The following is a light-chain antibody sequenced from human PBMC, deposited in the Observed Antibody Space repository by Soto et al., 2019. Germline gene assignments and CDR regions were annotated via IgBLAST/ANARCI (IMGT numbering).Light chain of an antibody. J-gene: IGKJ1*01. CDR2: MAS. V-gene: IGKV1-5*03. CDR3: QQYNRYSWT. CDR1: QSISNY. Sequence: DIQMTQSPSTLPASVGDRVTITCRASQSISNYLAWYQQEPGKAPKLLIYMASTLESGVPSRFSGSGSETEFTLTISSLQPDDSATYYCQQYNRYSWTFGQGTKVDIK.